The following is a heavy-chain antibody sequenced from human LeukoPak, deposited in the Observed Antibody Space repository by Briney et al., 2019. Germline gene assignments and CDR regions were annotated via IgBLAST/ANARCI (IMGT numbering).Heavy chain of an antibody. J-gene: IGHJ6*02. D-gene: IGHD6-19*01. CDR2: ISSSSSYI. V-gene: IGHV3-21*01. CDR3: ARGSSSGWYDYYGMDV. CDR1: GFTFSSYS. Sequence: GSLRLSCAASGFTFSSYSMNWVRQAPGKGLEWVSSISSSSSYIYYADSVRGRFTISRDNAKNSLYLQMNSLRAEDTAVYYCARGSSSGWYDYYGMDVWGQGTTVTVSS.